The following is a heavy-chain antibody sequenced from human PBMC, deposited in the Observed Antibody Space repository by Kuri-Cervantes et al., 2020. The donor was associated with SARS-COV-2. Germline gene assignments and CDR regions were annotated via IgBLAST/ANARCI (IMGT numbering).Heavy chain of an antibody. V-gene: IGHV1-2*04. CDR2: INPNSGGT. Sequence: ASVKVSCKASGYTFTGYYMHWVRQAPGQGLEWMGWINPNSGGTNYAQKFQGWVTMTRDTPISTAYMELSRLRSDDTAVYYCARDQYLLLLSGYYYYGMDVWGQGTTVTVSS. CDR3: ARDQYLLLLSGYYYYGMDV. CDR1: GYTFTGYY. J-gene: IGHJ6*02. D-gene: IGHD2-21*01.